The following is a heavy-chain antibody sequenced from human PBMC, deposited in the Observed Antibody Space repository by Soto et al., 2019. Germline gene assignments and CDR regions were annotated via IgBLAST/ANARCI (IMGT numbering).Heavy chain of an antibody. CDR2: MNTNTGDT. CDR1: GCTFTNYD. V-gene: IGHV1-8*01. J-gene: IGHJ4*02. CDR3: ARRVSTLDY. Sequence: QVQLVQSGAEVKKPGASVKVSCKASGCTFTNYDIHWVRQATGQGLEWMGWMNTNTGDTDYAQKFQGKVTMTRNTSISTAYMDLSSLRSEDTAKYYCARRVSTLDYWGQGTLVTVSS. D-gene: IGHD3-3*01.